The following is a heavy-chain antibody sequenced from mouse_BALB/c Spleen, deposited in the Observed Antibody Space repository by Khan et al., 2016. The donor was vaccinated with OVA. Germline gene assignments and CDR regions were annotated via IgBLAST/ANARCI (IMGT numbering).Heavy chain of an antibody. J-gene: IGHJ1*01. CDR3: ARRYYYGQWYFDV. CDR1: GYSITSDYA. D-gene: IGHD1-1*01. V-gene: IGHV3-2*02. Sequence: EVQLQESGPGLVKPSQSLSLTCTVTGYSITSDYAWNWIRQFPGNKLEWMAYISYSGSTSSNPSLTIRISITRATSKNQFFLQLNSVTTEDTATYYCARRYYYGQWYFDVWGAGTTVTVSS. CDR2: ISYSGST.